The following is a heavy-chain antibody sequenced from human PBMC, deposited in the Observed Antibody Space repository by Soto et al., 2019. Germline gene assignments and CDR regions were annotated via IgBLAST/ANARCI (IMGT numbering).Heavy chain of an antibody. CDR3: ARDTYCGGDCYSKDYYYGMDV. CDR1: GGTFSSYA. V-gene: IGHV1-69*01. CDR2: IIPIFGTA. J-gene: IGHJ6*02. Sequence: QVQLVQSGAEVKKPGSSVKVSCKASGGTFSSYAISWVRQAPGQGLEWMGGIIPIFGTANYAQKFQGRVTITADESTSTAYMELSSLRSGDTAVYYCARDTYCGGDCYSKDYYYGMDVWGQGTTVTVSS. D-gene: IGHD2-21*02.